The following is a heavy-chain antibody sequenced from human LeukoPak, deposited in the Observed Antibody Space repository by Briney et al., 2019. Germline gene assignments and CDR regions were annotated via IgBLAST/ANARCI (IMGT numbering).Heavy chain of an antibody. D-gene: IGHD4-17*01. J-gene: IGHJ5*02. V-gene: IGHV4-39*01. Sequence: PSETLSLTCTVSGGSISSSSYYWGWIRQPPGKGLEWIGSIYYSGSTYYNPSLKSRVTISVDMSKNQFSLKLSSVTAADTAVYYCANDYGDENWFDPWGQGTLVTVSS. CDR3: ANDYGDENWFDP. CDR2: IYYSGST. CDR1: GGSISSSSYY.